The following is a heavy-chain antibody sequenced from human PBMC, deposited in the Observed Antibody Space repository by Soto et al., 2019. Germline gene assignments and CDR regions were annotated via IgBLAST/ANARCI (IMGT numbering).Heavy chain of an antibody. J-gene: IGHJ4*02. V-gene: IGHV3-15*01. CDR2: IKSKGDGGTT. CDR3: LTGGAMKMFGVIVPS. D-gene: IGHD3-3*01. CDR1: GFTFINAW. Sequence: EVQLVESGGGLVKPGGSLRLSCAASGFTFINAWMNWVRQAPGKGLEWVGRIKSKGDGGTTDYAAPVEGRFTISRDDSKNTLYLQTSSLRTEATGAYHCLTGGAMKMFGVIVPSWGQGTLVTVAA.